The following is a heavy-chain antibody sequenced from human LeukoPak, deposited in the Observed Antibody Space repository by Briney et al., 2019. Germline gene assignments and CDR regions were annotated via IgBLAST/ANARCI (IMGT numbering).Heavy chain of an antibody. CDR1: GYTFTDNY. CDR2: INPDSGGT. V-gene: IGHV1-2*02. D-gene: IGHD1-1*01. J-gene: IGHJ3*01. Sequence: ASVKVSCKASGYTFTDNYMHWVRQAPGQGLEWVGWINPDSGGTDYALKFRGRVTMTRDMSINTAYMELRTLRSDDTAVYYCAREFMGYDAFDLWGQGTMVTVSS. CDR3: AREFMGYDAFDL.